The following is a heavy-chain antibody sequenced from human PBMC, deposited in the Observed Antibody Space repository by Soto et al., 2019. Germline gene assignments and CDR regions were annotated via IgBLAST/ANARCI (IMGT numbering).Heavy chain of an antibody. CDR2: IIPIFGTA. CDR3: ARVRYYDSSGYHPLNYYGMDV. CDR1: GGTFSSYA. D-gene: IGHD3-22*01. V-gene: IGHV1-69*13. Sequence: SVKVSCKASGGTFSSYAISWVRQAPGQGLEWMGGIIPIFGTANYAQKFQGRVTITADESTSTAYMELSSLRPEDTAVYYCARVRYYDSSGYHPLNYYGMDVWGQGTTVTVSS. J-gene: IGHJ6*02.